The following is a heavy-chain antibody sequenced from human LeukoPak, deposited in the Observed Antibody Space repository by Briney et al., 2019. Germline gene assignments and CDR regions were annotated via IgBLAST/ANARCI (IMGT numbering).Heavy chain of an antibody. CDR1: GGSISSYY. CDR2: IYTSGST. D-gene: IGHD3-22*01. J-gene: IGHJ3*02. V-gene: IGHV4-4*07. CDR3: ARGYPYNTVIVPKTYAFDI. Sequence: SETLSLTCTVSGGSISSYYWSWIRQPAGKGLEWIGRIYTSGSTNYNPSLKSRVTMSVDTSKNQFSLKLSSVTAADTAVYYCARGYPYNTVIVPKTYAFDIWGQGAMVTVSS.